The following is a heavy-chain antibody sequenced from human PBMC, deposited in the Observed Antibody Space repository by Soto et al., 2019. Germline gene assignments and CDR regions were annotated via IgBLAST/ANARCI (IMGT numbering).Heavy chain of an antibody. CDR2: ITTSSSYT. J-gene: IGHJ4*02. D-gene: IGHD1-26*01. Sequence: PGGSLSRSCGASGFTFSDYYMSWIRQAPGKGLEWVSYITTSSSYTNYADSVKGRFTISRDNAKNSLYLQMNGLRAEDTAVYYCARYMNSGTYHDYWGQGTLVTVSS. V-gene: IGHV3-11*06. CDR3: ARYMNSGTYHDY. CDR1: GFTFSDYY.